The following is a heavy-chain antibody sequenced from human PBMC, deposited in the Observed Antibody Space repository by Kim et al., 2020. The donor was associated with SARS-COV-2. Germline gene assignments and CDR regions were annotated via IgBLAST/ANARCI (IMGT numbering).Heavy chain of an antibody. CDR3: ARGRGGTTVVTLGLGYYYYYGIDV. CDR1: GGSFSGYY. Sequence: SETLSLTCAVYGGSFSGYYWSWIRQPPGKGLEWIGEINHSGSTNYNPSLKSRVTISVDTSKNQFSLKLSSVTAADTALYDCARGRGGTTVVTLGLGYYYYYGIDVWGQGTTVTVSS. CDR2: INHSGST. J-gene: IGHJ6*02. V-gene: IGHV4-34*01. D-gene: IGHD4-17*01.